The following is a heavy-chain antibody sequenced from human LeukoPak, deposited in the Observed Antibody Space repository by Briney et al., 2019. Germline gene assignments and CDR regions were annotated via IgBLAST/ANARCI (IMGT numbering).Heavy chain of an antibody. CDR2: ISSSSSYI. V-gene: IGHV3-21*01. CDR1: GFTFSSYS. CDR3: ARDSSGWYPGY. D-gene: IGHD6-19*01. J-gene: IGHJ4*02. Sequence: GGSLRLSFAASGFTFSSYSMNWVRQAPGKGLEWVSSISSSSSYIYYADSVKGRFTISRDNAKNSLYLQMNSLRAEDTAVYYCARDSSGWYPGYWGQGTLVTVSS.